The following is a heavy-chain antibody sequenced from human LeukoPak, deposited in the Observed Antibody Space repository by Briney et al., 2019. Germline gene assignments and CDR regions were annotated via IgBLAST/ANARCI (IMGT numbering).Heavy chain of an antibody. Sequence: GASVKVSCKASGYTFTSYYMHWVRQAPGQGLEWMGIINPSGGSTSYAQKFQGRVTMTRDTSTSTVYMELSSLRSEDTAVYYCATEGNQVATLDYWGQGTLVTVSS. D-gene: IGHD1-14*01. J-gene: IGHJ4*02. CDR3: ATEGNQVATLDY. CDR1: GYTFTSYY. V-gene: IGHV1-46*01. CDR2: INPSGGST.